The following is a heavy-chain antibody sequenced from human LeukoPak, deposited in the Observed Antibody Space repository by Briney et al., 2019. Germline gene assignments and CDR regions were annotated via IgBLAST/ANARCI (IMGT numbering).Heavy chain of an antibody. CDR1: GFTFDDYG. D-gene: IGHD2-2*01. CDR3: AKDLVVVPVAHAFDI. V-gene: IGHV3-23*01. J-gene: IGHJ3*02. CDR2: ISGSGGST. Sequence: GGSLRLSCAASGFTFDDYGMSWVRQAPGRGLEWVSAISGSGGSTYYADSVKGRFTISRDNSKNTLYLQMNSLRAEDTAVYYCAKDLVVVPVAHAFDIWGQGTMVTVSS.